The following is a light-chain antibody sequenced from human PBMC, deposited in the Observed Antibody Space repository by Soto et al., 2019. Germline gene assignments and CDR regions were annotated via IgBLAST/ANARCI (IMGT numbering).Light chain of an antibody. Sequence: EIVLTQSPGTRSLSPGDRATLSCRASQSVSSSYLAWYQQKPGQAPRLLIYGASSRATGIPDRFSGSGSGTEFTLTISRLEPEDFAVEYCQQYGSSPRTFGQGTKVEIK. CDR2: GAS. J-gene: IGKJ1*01. V-gene: IGKV3-20*01. CDR3: QQYGSSPRT. CDR1: QSVSSSY.